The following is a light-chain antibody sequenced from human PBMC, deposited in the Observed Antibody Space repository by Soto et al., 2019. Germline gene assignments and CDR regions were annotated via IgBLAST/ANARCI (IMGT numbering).Light chain of an antibody. CDR3: HHYGSS. CDR2: GAS. V-gene: IGKV3-20*01. J-gene: IGKJ4*01. CDR1: QSVSSKY. Sequence: EIVLTQSPGTLSLSPGERATLSCRASQSVSSKYLAWYQQKPGQAPRLVIYGASSRATGLPDRCSGSGSGTDFTLSISRLEPEDFALYYCHHYGSSFGGGTKVEIK.